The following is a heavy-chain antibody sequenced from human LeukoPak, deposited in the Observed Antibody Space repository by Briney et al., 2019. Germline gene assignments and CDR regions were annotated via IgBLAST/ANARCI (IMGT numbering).Heavy chain of an antibody. CDR3: ARDVQPPYYDSSGQPGPFDY. CDR2: ISAYNGNT. CDR1: GYTFTSYG. D-gene: IGHD3-22*01. Sequence: ASVKVSFRASGYTFTSYGISWVRQAPGQGLEWMGWISAYNGNTNYAQKLQGRVTVTTDTSTSTAYMELRSLRSDDTAVYYCARDVQPPYYDSSGQPGPFDYWGQGTLVTVSS. V-gene: IGHV1-18*01. J-gene: IGHJ4*02.